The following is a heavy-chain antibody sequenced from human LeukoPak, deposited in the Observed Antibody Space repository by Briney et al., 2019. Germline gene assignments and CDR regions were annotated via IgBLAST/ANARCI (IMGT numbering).Heavy chain of an antibody. CDR1: GYTFIDYY. CDR2: INPNSGGT. D-gene: IGHD3-22*01. CDR3: ASLKNSYDSSGYLVTDAFDI. Sequence: ASVKVSCKASGYTFIDYYMHWVRQAPGQGLEWMGWINPNSGGTNYAQNFQGRVTMTRDTSIRTVYMELSRLRSDDTAVYYCASLKNSYDSSGYLVTDAFDIWRQGTMVTVSS. J-gene: IGHJ3*02. V-gene: IGHV1-2*02.